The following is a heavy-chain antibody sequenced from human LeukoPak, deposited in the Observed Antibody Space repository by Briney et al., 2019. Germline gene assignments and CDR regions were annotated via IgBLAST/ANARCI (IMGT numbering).Heavy chain of an antibody. D-gene: IGHD1-26*01. Sequence: SETLSLTCTVSGVSISTSTYYWGWIRQPPGKGLEWIGSMYYRASTYYNESLKSRVTISVDTSKNQFTLRLTSVTASDTGIFYYARQGGWGGAASLFEYWGQGTLVTVSS. CDR2: MYYRAST. CDR3: ARQGGWGGAASLFEY. V-gene: IGHV4-39*01. J-gene: IGHJ4*02. CDR1: GVSISTSTYY.